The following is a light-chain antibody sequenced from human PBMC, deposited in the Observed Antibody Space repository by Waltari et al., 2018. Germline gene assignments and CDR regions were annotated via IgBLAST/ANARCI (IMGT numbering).Light chain of an antibody. V-gene: IGKV1-5*03. CDR3: QQYNDYSPLT. J-gene: IGKJ4*01. CDR1: QNIGRW. CDR2: QAS. Sequence: DIQMTQSPSTLSASVGDRLTNTCRAGQNIGRWLAWYQQKPGKAPNLLIHQASNLESGVPSRFSGTGSGTEFTLTISSLQPTDFATYYCQQYNDYSPLTFGGGTKVEIK.